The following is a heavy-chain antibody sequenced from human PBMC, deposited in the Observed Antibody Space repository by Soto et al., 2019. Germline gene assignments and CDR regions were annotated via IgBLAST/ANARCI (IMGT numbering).Heavy chain of an antibody. J-gene: IGHJ4*02. V-gene: IGHV3-30*18. CDR3: AKDGNRHFDY. D-gene: IGHD1-26*01. CDR2: ISYDGSNK. Sequence: PGGSLRLSCAASGFIFSSYGMHWVRQAPGKGLEWVAVISYDGSNKYYVDSVKGRFTISRDNSKNTLYLQMNSLRAEDTAVYYCAKDGNRHFDYWGQGTLVTVS. CDR1: GFIFSSYG.